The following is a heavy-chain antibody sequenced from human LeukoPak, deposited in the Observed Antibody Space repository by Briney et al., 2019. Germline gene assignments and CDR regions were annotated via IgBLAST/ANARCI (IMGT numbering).Heavy chain of an antibody. CDR3: ARSSGSSVLYDY. CDR2: IYYSGST. Sequence: SQTLSLTCTVSGGSISSGCYYWSWIRQHPGKGLEWIGYIYYSGSTYYNPSLNSGVPISVATPKNPFSPKLSSVTAADTAVYYCARSSGSSVLYDYWGQGTLVTVSS. CDR1: GGSISSGCYY. J-gene: IGHJ4*02. V-gene: IGHV4-31*03. D-gene: IGHD2-15*01.